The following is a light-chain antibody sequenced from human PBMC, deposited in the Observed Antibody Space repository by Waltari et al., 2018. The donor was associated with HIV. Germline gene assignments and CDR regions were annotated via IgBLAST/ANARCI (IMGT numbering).Light chain of an antibody. CDR3: SSYAGSTVI. CDR2: EVT. J-gene: IGLJ2*01. Sequence: QSALTQPPSASGSPGQSVTISCTGTSTDVGAYNYVSWYQQHSGEAPKPIIYEVTTRPAGVPDRFAGSKSGNTASLTVSGLQAEDEADFYCSSYAGSTVIFGGGTKLTVL. V-gene: IGLV2-8*01. CDR1: STDVGAYNY.